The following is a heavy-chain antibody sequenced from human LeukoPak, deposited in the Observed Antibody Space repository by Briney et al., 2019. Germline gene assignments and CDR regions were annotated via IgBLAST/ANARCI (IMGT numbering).Heavy chain of an antibody. CDR2: ISPSGNAV. J-gene: IGHJ4*02. D-gene: IGHD2-21*02. CDR1: RFKFNDYY. CDR3: ARVRVVTAISSLSH. V-gene: IGHV3-11*01. Sequence: GGSLRLSCAASRFKFNDYYMTWIRQAPGKGLEWVSYISPSGNAVFYADSVKGRFTISRDNARRSLYLQMNSLRDEDTSVYYCARVRVVTAISSLSHWGQGTLVTVSS.